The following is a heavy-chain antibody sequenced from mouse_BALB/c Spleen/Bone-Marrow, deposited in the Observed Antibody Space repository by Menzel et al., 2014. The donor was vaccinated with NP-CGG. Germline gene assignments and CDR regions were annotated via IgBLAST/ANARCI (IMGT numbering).Heavy chain of an antibody. J-gene: IGHJ3*01. CDR1: GFTFTDYY. D-gene: IGHD2-14*01. Sequence: EVKLVESGGGLVQPGGSLRLSCATSGFTFTDYYMSWVRQPPGKALEWLGFIRNKANGYTTEYSASVKGRFTTSRDNSQSILYLQMNTLRAEDSATYYCARDRRYDLAWFAYWGQGTLVTVSA. V-gene: IGHV7-3*02. CDR2: IRNKANGYTT. CDR3: ARDRRYDLAWFAY.